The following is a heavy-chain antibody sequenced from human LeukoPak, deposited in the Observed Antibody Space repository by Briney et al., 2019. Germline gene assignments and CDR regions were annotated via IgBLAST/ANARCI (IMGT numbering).Heavy chain of an antibody. CDR3: AKGDLVATALDY. D-gene: IGHD5-12*01. CDR2: ISGSGGRT. CDR1: GFTVSSNY. J-gene: IGHJ4*02. V-gene: IGHV3-23*01. Sequence: GGSLRLSCAASGFTVSSNYMSWVRQAPGRGLEWVSGISGSGGRTFYADSVKGRCTISRDNSKNTLYLRMNSLRAEDTAVYYCAKGDLVATALDYWGRGTLVTVSS.